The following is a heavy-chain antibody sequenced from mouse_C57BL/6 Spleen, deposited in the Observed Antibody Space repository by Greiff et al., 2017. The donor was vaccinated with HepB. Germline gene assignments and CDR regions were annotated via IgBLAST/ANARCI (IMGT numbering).Heavy chain of an antibody. CDR1: GYTFTDYY. CDR3: ARRGLLLRSLWYFDV. D-gene: IGHD1-1*01. V-gene: IGHV1-75*01. Sequence: QVQLKESGPELVKPGASVKISCKASGYTFTDYYINWVKQRPGQGLEWIGWIFPGSGSTYYNEKFKGKATLTVDKSSSTAYMLLSSLTSEDSAVYFCARRGLLLRSLWYFDVWGTGTTVTVSS. J-gene: IGHJ1*03. CDR2: IFPGSGST.